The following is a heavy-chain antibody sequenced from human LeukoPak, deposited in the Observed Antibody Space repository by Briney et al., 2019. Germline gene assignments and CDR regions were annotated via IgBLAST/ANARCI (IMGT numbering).Heavy chain of an antibody. V-gene: IGHV3-21*01. CDR1: GFTFSSYS. D-gene: IGHD5-12*01. CDR2: ISSSSSYI. J-gene: IGHJ4*02. Sequence: GGSLRLSCAASGFTFSSYSMNWVRQAPGKGLEWVSSISSSSSYIYYADSVKGRFTISRDNAKNSLYLQMNSLRAEDTAVYYGASSYDLFSEEVHWGQGNLVTVSS. CDR3: ASSYDLFSEEVH.